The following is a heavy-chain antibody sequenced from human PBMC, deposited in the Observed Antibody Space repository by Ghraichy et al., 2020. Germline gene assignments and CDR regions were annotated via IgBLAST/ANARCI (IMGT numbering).Heavy chain of an antibody. Sequence: SETLSLTCTVSGGSISSSSYYWGWIRQPPGKGLEWIGSIYYSGSTYYNPSLKSRVTISVDTSKNQFSLKLSSVTAADTAVYYCARHCSGGSCYSGYYYYYGMDVWGQGTTVTVSS. J-gene: IGHJ6*02. CDR2: IYYSGST. CDR1: GGSISSSSYY. V-gene: IGHV4-39*07. CDR3: ARHCSGGSCYSGYYYYYGMDV. D-gene: IGHD2-15*01.